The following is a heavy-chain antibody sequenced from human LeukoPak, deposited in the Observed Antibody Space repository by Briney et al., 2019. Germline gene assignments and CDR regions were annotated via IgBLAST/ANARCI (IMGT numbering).Heavy chain of an antibody. CDR3: AKDLHYGSADY. J-gene: IGHJ4*02. Sequence: GGSLRLSCAASGFTFSNYWMHRVRQDPGKGLVWVSFINPDGSTTNYADSVKGRFTISGDNAKNALYLQMNSLRAEDTAVYYCAKDLHYGSADYWGQGTLVTVSS. V-gene: IGHV3-74*01. CDR2: INPDGSTT. CDR1: GFTFSNYW. D-gene: IGHD3-10*01.